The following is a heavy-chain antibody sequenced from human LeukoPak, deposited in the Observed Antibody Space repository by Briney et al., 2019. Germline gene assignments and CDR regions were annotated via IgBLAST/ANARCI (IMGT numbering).Heavy chain of an antibody. Sequence: PSETLSLTCTVSGGSISSSSYYWGWIRQPPGKGLEWIGSIYYSGSTYYNPSLKSRVTISVDTSKNQFSLKLSSVTAADTAVYYCARDRGWTTTGGLAFDIWGQGTMVTVSS. CDR1: GGSISSSSYY. CDR2: IYYSGST. D-gene: IGHD3-10*01. J-gene: IGHJ3*02. CDR3: ARDRGWTTTGGLAFDI. V-gene: IGHV4-39*07.